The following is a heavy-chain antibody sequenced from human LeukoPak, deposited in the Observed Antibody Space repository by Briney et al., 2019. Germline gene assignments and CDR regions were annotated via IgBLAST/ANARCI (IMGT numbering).Heavy chain of an antibody. CDR2: ISDSGDYT. CDR3: AKDTSIGKYCTNGVCSPFDY. J-gene: IGHJ4*02. V-gene: IGHV3-23*01. Sequence: GGSLTLSCAVSGFTFSSYAMSWVRQAPEPGMEWVSVISDSGDYTSYADSVRGRFTISRDNSRNTLYLQMISLRPEDTAVYYCAKDTSIGKYCTNGVCSPFDYWGQGTLVTVSS. CDR1: GFTFSSYA. D-gene: IGHD2-8*01.